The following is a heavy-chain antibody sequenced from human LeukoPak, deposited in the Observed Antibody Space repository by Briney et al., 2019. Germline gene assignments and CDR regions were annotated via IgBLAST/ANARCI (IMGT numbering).Heavy chain of an antibody. J-gene: IGHJ6*03. D-gene: IGHD2-2*01. CDR1: GFTFSSYA. Sequence: PGGSLRLSCAASGFTFSSYAMSWVRQAPGKGLEWVSAISGSGGSTYYADSVKGRFTISRDNSKNTLYLQMNSLRAEDTAVYYCTKSPLYCSSTSCYGAYYYYMDVWGKGTTVTVSS. V-gene: IGHV3-23*01. CDR2: ISGSGGST. CDR3: TKSPLYCSSTSCYGAYYYYMDV.